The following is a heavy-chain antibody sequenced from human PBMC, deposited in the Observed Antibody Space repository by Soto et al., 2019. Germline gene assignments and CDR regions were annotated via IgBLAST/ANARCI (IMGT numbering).Heavy chain of an antibody. J-gene: IGHJ4*02. Sequence: EVQLLESGGGLVQPGGSLRLSCAASGFAFSNYAMTWVRQAPGKGLEWVSSISDGGGSTSYADSVRGRFTISRDNSKNTLYVQMNSLGAEDTADYYCARPRGDYSNPFDLWGQGPLVTVSS. CDR1: GFAFSNYA. D-gene: IGHD4-4*01. CDR3: ARPRGDYSNPFDL. CDR2: ISDGGGST. V-gene: IGHV3-23*01.